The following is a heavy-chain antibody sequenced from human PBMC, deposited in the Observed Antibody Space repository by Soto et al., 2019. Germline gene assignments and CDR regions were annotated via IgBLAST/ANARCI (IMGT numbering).Heavy chain of an antibody. CDR3: AKDRIQLWSPSAPYYFDY. J-gene: IGHJ4*02. D-gene: IGHD5-18*01. CDR1: GFTFSSYA. Sequence: AGGSLRLSCAASGFTFSSYAMSWVRQAPGKGLEWVSAISGSGGSTYYADSVKGRFTISRDNSKNTLYLQMNSLRAEDTAVYYCAKDRIQLWSPSAPYYFDYWGQGTLVTVSS. V-gene: IGHV3-23*01. CDR2: ISGSGGST.